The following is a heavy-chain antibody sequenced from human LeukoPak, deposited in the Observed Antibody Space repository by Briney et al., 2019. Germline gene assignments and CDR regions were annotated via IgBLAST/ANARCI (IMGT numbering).Heavy chain of an antibody. CDR1: GFTFSDYY. Sequence: GGSLRLSCAASGFTFSDYYMSWIRQAPGKGLEWVSYISSSGSTIYYADSVKGRFTISRDNAKNSLYLQMNSLRAEDTAVYYCARPMVRGAHYYYYYGMDVWGQGTTVTVSS. D-gene: IGHD3-10*01. CDR2: ISSSGSTI. CDR3: ARPMVRGAHYYYYYGMDV. J-gene: IGHJ6*02. V-gene: IGHV3-11*01.